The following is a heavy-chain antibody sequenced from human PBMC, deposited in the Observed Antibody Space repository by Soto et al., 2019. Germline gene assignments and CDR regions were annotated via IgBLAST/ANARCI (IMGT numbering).Heavy chain of an antibody. V-gene: IGHV1-8*01. CDR2: MNPNRGNT. CDR3: VRFLPFYSSRWYRGDY. J-gene: IGHJ4*02. Sequence: QVQRVQSGAEVKKPGASVKVSCKASGYTFTSYDINWGRQATGQGLGGRGWMNPNRGNTGYAQKFQGRATMTRNSSVGTAYMELSSLRSEVTAVYYCVRFLPFYSSRWYRGDYWGQGTLVTVSS. CDR1: GYTFTSYD. D-gene: IGHD6-13*01.